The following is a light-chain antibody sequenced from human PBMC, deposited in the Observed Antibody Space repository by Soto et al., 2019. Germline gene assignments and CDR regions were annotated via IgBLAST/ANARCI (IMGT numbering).Light chain of an antibody. Sequence: QSVLTQPPSVSGAPGQRVTISCTGSSSNIGAGYDVHWHQQLPGTAPRLLIYGNSNRPSGVPDGFSGSKSGPSPSLPITGLQAEIWVDYYSQSNDSSLSAHYVFGTGTRLPVL. CDR2: GNS. V-gene: IGLV1-40*01. J-gene: IGLJ1*01. CDR1: SSNIGAGYD. CDR3: QSNDSSLSAHYV.